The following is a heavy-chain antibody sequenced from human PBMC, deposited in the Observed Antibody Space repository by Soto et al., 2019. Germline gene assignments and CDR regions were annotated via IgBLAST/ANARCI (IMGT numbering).Heavy chain of an antibody. CDR3: ARDPKGGSYDWFDP. D-gene: IGHD1-26*01. CDR2: IIPIFGTA. CDR1: GGTFSSYA. J-gene: IGHJ5*02. V-gene: IGHV1-69*13. Sequence: SVKVSCKASGGTFSSYAISWVRQAPGQGLEWMGGIIPIFGTANYAQKFQGRVTITADESTSTAYMELSSLRSEDTAVYYCARDPKGGSYDWFDPWGQGTLVTVSS.